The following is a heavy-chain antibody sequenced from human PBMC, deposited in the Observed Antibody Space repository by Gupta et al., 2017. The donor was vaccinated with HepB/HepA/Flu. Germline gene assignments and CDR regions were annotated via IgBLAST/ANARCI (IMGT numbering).Heavy chain of an antibody. J-gene: IGHJ4*02. CDR1: GGSFSGYY. D-gene: IGHD4-17*01. V-gene: IGHV4-34*01. CDR2: INHSGST. CDR3: ARLSGTYGDYVREWDY. Sequence: QVQLQQWGAGLLKPSETLSLTCAVYGGSFSGYYLSWIRQPPGKGLEWIGEINHSGSTNYNPSLKSRVTISVDTSKNQFSLKLSSVTAADTAVYYCARLSGTYGDYVREWDYWGQGTLVTVSS.